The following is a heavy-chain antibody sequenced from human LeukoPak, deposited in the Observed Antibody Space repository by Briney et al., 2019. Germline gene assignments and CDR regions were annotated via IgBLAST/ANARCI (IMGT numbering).Heavy chain of an antibody. CDR2: ISYDESYK. CDR3: ARKDPGYSGYSDFDY. V-gene: IGHV3-30*03. J-gene: IGHJ4*02. Sequence: PGGSLRLSCAASGFTFSSYEMNWVRQAPGKGLEWVAVISYDESYKYYGDSVKGRFTISRDNSKNTVYLQMNSLRAEDTAVYYCARKDPGYSGYSDFDYWGQGTLVTVSS. CDR1: GFTFSSYE. D-gene: IGHD5-12*01.